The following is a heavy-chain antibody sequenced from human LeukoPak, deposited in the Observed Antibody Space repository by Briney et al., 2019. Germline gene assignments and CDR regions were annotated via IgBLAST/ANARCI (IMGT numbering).Heavy chain of an antibody. CDR1: GGSINSSSYY. CDR3: ARVIAAAFDY. Sequence: PSETLSLTCTVSGGSINSSSYYWGWIRQPPGKGLEWIGSIYYSGSTYYNPSLKSRVTISVDTSKNQFSLKLSSVTAADTAVYYCARVIAAAFDYWGQGTLVTVSS. V-gene: IGHV4-39*07. D-gene: IGHD6-6*01. CDR2: IYYSGST. J-gene: IGHJ4*02.